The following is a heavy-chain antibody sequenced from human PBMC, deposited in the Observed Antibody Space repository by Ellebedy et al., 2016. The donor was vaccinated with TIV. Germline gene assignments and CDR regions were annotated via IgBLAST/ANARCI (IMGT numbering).Heavy chain of an antibody. D-gene: IGHD3-3*02. V-gene: IGHV3-23*01. CDR1: AFTFTSYA. CDR3: AKISPTHRGAFDI. Sequence: GESLKISXAASAFTFTSYAMTWVRQAPGKGLEWVSVFGGRSTTTYYADSVKGRFTISRDNSKNTLFLQMNSLRGDDTARYYCAKISPTHRGAFDIWGQGTMVTVSS. CDR2: FGGRSTTT. J-gene: IGHJ3*02.